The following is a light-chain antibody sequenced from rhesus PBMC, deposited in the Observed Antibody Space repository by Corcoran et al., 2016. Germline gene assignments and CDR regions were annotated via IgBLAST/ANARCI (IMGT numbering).Light chain of an antibody. CDR3: QHAYGAPIT. CDR1: ENVTNY. J-gene: IGKJ3*01. Sequence: DIQMTQSPSSLSASVGDRVTITCRASENVTNYLHWYQQKPGKTPKLLIYKTTTLQTGVPSRFSGSGSGTDYTFTISNLQPEDVATYYCQHAYGAPITFGPGTKLEIK. V-gene: IGKV1-74*01. CDR2: KTT.